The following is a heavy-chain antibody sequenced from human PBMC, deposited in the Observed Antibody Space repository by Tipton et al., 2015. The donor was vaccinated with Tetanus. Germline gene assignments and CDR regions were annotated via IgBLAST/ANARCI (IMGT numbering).Heavy chain of an antibody. CDR3: ARDRYTSSSYDEDF. CDR2: IYYSGST. V-gene: IGHV4-39*07. J-gene: IGHJ4*02. Sequence: TLSLTCTVSGGSISSSSYYWGWIRQPPGKGLEWIGTIYYSGSTYYNPSLKSRVTISVDTSKNQFSLKLTSVTAADTAVYYCARDRYTSSSYDEDFWGQGTLVTVSS. D-gene: IGHD6-6*01. CDR1: GGSISSSSYY.